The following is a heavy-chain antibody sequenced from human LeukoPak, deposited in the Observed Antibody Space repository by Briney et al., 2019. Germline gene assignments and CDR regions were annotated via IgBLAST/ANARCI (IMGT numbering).Heavy chain of an antibody. CDR2: ISGSGSST. D-gene: IGHD6-13*01. V-gene: IGHV3-23*01. CDR3: AALTPGYSSSWSDY. Sequence: GGSLRLSCAASGFTFSSYGMSWVRQAPGKGLEWVSAISGSGSSTYYADSVEGRFTISRDNAKNSLYLQMNSLRAEDTAVYYCAALTPGYSSSWSDYWGQGTLVTVSS. J-gene: IGHJ4*02. CDR1: GFTFSSYG.